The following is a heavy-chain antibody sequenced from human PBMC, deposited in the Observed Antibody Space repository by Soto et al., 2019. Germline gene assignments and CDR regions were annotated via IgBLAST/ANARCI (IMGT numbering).Heavy chain of an antibody. CDR3: AGSPDYDILSGYAHNWFDP. CDR2: IYHSGST. J-gene: IGHJ5*02. CDR1: GGSIRSGNW. D-gene: IGHD3-9*01. Sequence: SETLSLTCAVSGGSIRSGNWWSWVRQPPGKGLEWIGEIYHSGSTNYNPSLKSRVTISVDKSKNQFSLKLSSVTAADTAVYYCAGSPDYDILSGYAHNWFDPWGQGTLVTVSS. V-gene: IGHV4-4*02.